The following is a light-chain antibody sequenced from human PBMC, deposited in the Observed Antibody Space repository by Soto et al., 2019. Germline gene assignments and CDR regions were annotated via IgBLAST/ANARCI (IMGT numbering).Light chain of an antibody. Sequence: EIVMTQSPATLSVSPGERATLSCRASQSVSSNLAWYQQKPGQAPRLLIYGASTRATGIPARFRGSGSGTEFTLTISSLESKDFALYYCQQYNYWPRTFGQGTKVEFK. CDR1: QSVSSN. V-gene: IGKV3-15*01. J-gene: IGKJ1*01. CDR3: QQYNYWPRT. CDR2: GAS.